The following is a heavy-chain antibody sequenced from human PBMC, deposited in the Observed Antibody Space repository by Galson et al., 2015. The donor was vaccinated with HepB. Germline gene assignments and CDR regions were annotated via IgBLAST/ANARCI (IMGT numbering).Heavy chain of an antibody. CDR3: TRSSGWHFSSADFYQH. J-gene: IGHJ1*01. CDR2: ISAYNGNT. Sequence: SVKVSCKASGYTFTSFAITWVRQAPGQGLEWMGWISAYNGNTNYAQNFQGRVTMTTDTSTSTGYLELRNLRSDDTATYYCTRSSGWHFSSADFYQHWGLGTLVTVSS. D-gene: IGHD6-19*01. CDR1: GYTFTSFA. V-gene: IGHV1-18*01.